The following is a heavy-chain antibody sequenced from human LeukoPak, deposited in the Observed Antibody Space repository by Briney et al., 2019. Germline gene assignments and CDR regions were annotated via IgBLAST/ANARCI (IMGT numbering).Heavy chain of an antibody. CDR1: GGSFSGYY. Sequence: SETLSLTCAVYGGSFSGYYWSWIRQPPGKGLEWIGEINHSGSTNYNPSLKSRVTISVDTSKNQFSLKLSSVTAADTAVYYCASDLEENSGYSGYRFDYWGQGTLVTVSS. D-gene: IGHD5-12*01. CDR2: INHSGST. CDR3: ASDLEENSGYSGYRFDY. J-gene: IGHJ4*02. V-gene: IGHV4-34*01.